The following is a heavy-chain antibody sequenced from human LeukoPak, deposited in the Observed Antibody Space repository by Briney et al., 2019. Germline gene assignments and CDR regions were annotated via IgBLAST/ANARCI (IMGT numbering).Heavy chain of an antibody. CDR3: ASLSGHSTGDF. V-gene: IGHV3-30*04. J-gene: IGHJ4*02. CDR2: ISNDGSNK. Sequence: GGSLRLSCAASGFTLSGYVIHWVRQAPGKGLEWVAVISNDGSNKYYADSVNGRFTISRDNSKNTVYLQMNSLRAEDTAVYYCASLSGHSTGDFWGQGTLVTVSS. CDR1: GFTLSGYV. D-gene: IGHD6-13*01.